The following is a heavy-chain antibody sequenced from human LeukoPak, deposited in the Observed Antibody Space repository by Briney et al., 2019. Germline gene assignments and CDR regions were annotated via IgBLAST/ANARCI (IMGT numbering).Heavy chain of an antibody. V-gene: IGHV4-59*01. Sequence: AETLSLTCTVSGGSMSSYYWSWIQQPPGKGLEWIGNIVSSGRTTYSPSLKSRVTTSVGTSKNRFSRKLSYVTAADTAVYTCARGVAYSSGSYFDNWGQGTLVTVSS. J-gene: IGHJ4*02. D-gene: IGHD3-22*01. CDR3: ARGVAYSSGSYFDN. CDR1: GGSMSSYY. CDR2: IVSSGRT.